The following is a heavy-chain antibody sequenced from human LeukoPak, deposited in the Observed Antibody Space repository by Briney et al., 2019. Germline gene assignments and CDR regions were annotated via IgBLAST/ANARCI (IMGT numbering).Heavy chain of an antibody. Sequence: SETLSLTCGVYGGSFSSYYWTWIRQSPGKGLEWIGEINHRGSTNYNPSLESRVTTALDTSNNQFSLRLNSVTAADTAVYYCARSYRRYYYDTTGYYLIAYWGQGTLVTVSS. V-gene: IGHV4-34*01. J-gene: IGHJ4*02. CDR3: ARSYRRYYYDTTGYYLIAY. D-gene: IGHD3-22*01. CDR2: INHRGST. CDR1: GGSFSSYY.